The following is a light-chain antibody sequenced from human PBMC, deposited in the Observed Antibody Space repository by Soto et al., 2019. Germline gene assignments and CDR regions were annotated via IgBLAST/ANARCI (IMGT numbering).Light chain of an antibody. V-gene: IGKV1-5*03. Sequence: DIPMTQSPSTLSASVGDRVTITCRASQSVDTCLAWYQQKPGKAPHLLIYKASSLETGVPSRFSGSGSVTEFTLTISSLQPDDFATYYCQHFYRYPWTFGQGTKVAIK. CDR2: KAS. CDR1: QSVDTC. CDR3: QHFYRYPWT. J-gene: IGKJ1*01.